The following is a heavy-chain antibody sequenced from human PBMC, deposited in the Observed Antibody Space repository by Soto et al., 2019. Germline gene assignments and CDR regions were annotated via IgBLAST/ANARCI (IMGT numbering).Heavy chain of an antibody. V-gene: IGHV3-74*01. J-gene: IGHJ4*02. Sequence: EVQLVESGGGLVQPGGSLRLSCVASGITVSSYWMHWVRQAPGKGLVWVSRINRDGSSTNYADSVKGRFTISRDNAKNTLYLQMNSLRAEDTAVYYCAREEAVAGTVFDYWGQGILVTVSS. D-gene: IGHD6-19*01. CDR1: GITVSSYW. CDR3: AREEAVAGTVFDY. CDR2: INRDGSST.